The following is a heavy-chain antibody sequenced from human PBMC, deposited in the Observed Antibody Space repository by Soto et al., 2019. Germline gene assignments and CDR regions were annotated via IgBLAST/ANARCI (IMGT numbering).Heavy chain of an antibody. Sequence: GGSLRLSCAASGFTFSSYAMHWVRQAPGKGLEWVAVISYDGSNKYYADSVKGRFTISRDNSKNTLYLQMNSLRAEDTAVYYCARDILTAGPTGFDYWGQGTLVTVSS. J-gene: IGHJ4*02. D-gene: IGHD6-13*01. CDR3: ARDILTAGPTGFDY. CDR1: GFTFSSYA. V-gene: IGHV3-30-3*01. CDR2: ISYDGSNK.